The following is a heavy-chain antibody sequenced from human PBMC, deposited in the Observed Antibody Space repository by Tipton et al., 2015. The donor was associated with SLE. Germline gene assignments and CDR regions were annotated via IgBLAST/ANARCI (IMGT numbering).Heavy chain of an antibody. D-gene: IGHD3-22*01. CDR3: ARGPPGPYESSGYVDY. J-gene: IGHJ4*02. Sequence: QLVQSGAEVTKPGASVKVSCKASGYTFTGFYIHWVRQAPGQGLEWMGWINPNDGVTYYAQKFQGRVTMTRDTSISTAYMELSSLRSDDTAVYYCARGPPGPYESSGYVDYWGQGTLVTVSS. V-gene: IGHV1-2*02. CDR2: INPNDGVT. CDR1: GYTFTGFY.